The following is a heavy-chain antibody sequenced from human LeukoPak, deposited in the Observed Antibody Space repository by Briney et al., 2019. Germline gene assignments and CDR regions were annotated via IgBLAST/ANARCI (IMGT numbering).Heavy chain of an antibody. CDR1: GGSISSYY. CDR3: ATDYSVGSTTIDLDY. Sequence: PSETLSLTCTVSGGSISSYYWSWIRQPAGKGLEWIGRIYTSGSTNYNPSLKTRVTMSVDTSKNQFSLKLSSVTAADTAVYYCATDYSVGSTTIDLDYWGQGTLVTVSS. V-gene: IGHV4-4*07. D-gene: IGHD1-26*01. J-gene: IGHJ4*02. CDR2: IYTSGST.